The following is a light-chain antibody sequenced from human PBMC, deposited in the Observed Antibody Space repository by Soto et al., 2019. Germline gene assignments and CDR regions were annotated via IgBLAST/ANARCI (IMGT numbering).Light chain of an antibody. V-gene: IGLV2-11*01. Sequence: QSALTQPRSVSGSPGQSVTISCTGTSGDVGGYNFVSWYQQHPGKAPTLMIFDVSQRPSGVPDRFSGSKSGNTASLTISGLQADDEAGYYCYSYGGSYTWVFGGGTQLPVL. CDR3: YSYGGSYTWV. J-gene: IGLJ7*01. CDR1: SGDVGGYNF. CDR2: DVS.